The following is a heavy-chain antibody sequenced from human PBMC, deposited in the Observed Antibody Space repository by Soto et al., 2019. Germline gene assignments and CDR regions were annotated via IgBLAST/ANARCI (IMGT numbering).Heavy chain of an antibody. CDR2: IDPSDSQT. D-gene: IGHD3-22*01. CDR1: GYSFAGYW. CDR3: ARQIYDSDTGPNFQYYFDS. Sequence: GESLKISCKGSGYSFAGYWITWVRQKPGKGLEWMGRIDPSDSQTYYSPSFRGHVTISVTKSITTVFLQWSSLRASDTAMYYCARQIYDSDTGPNFQYYFDSWGQGTPVTFSS. J-gene: IGHJ4*02. V-gene: IGHV5-10-1*01.